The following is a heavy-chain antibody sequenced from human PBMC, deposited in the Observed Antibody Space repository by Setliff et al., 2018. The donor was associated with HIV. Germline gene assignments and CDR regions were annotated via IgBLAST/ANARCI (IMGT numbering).Heavy chain of an antibody. D-gene: IGHD2-2*01. CDR1: GGSISSGYYY. CDR3: ARGFDYAQRPPLYYFDY. CDR2: IYYSGNP. J-gene: IGHJ4*02. V-gene: IGHV4-31*03. Sequence: KTSETLSLTCTASGGSISSGYYYWSWIRQHPGKGLEWIGYIYYSGNPFYNPSLRSRVTISLDTSKNQFSLKLSSVTAADTAVYYCARGFDYAQRPPLYYFDYWGQGTLVTVSS.